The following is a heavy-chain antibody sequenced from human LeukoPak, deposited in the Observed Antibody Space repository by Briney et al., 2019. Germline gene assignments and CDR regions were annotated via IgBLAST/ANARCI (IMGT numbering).Heavy chain of an antibody. J-gene: IGHJ3*01. Sequence: GGSLRLSCAASGFTFDDYALHCVRHSPWKGLESVSDINCSGETVDYADSVKCRFTISRDNAANSLYLQMNSLRPEDTALYYCSKVSLPMITSSGGAFDVWGQGTMATVSS. CDR1: GFTFDDYA. CDR2: INCSGETV. D-gene: IGHD3-16*01. CDR3: SKVSLPMITSSGGAFDV. V-gene: IGHV3-9*01.